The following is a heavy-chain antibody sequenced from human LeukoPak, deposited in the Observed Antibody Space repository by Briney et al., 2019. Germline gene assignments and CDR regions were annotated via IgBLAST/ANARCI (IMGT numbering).Heavy chain of an antibody. CDR2: IIPIFGTA. D-gene: IGHD4-23*01. CDR1: GGTFSSYA. V-gene: IGHV1-69*13. CDR3: ARMTTVVTPWDAFDI. J-gene: IGHJ3*02. Sequence: GASVKVSCKASGGTFSSYAISWVRQAPGQRLEWMGGIIPIFGTANYAQKFQGRVTITADESTSTAYMELSSLRSEDTAVYYCARMTTVVTPWDAFDIWGQGTMVTVSS.